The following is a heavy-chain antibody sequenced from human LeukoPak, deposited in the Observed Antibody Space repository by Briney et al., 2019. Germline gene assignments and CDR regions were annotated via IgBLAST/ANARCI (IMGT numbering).Heavy chain of an antibody. CDR1: GLTFNNYA. CDR3: ATGYSDSLRRPRDS. J-gene: IGHJ5*01. D-gene: IGHD3-22*01. CDR2: ISGSGGNT. V-gene: IGHV3-23*01. Sequence: GGSLRLSCAASGLTFNNYALTWIRQAPGKGLEWVSSISGSGGNTYYADSVKGRFTISRDDSKNTLFLQMNSLRAEDTAVYYCATGYSDSLRRPRDSWGQGTLVTVSS.